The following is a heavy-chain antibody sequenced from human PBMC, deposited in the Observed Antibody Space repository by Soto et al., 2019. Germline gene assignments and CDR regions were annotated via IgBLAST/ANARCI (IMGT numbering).Heavy chain of an antibody. CDR2: ISGYNGNT. CDR3: ARMGDVPYYYYGLDV. J-gene: IGHJ6*02. CDR1: GYTFTSYG. V-gene: IGHV1-18*01. D-gene: IGHD3-16*01. Sequence: QVQLVQSGGEVKQPGTSVKVSCKASGYTFTSYGISWVRQAPGQGLEWMGWISGYNGNTNYAQKFQGRVTMTTDTSTTTAYMELRSLSSDDTAVYYCARMGDVPYYYYGLDVWGPGTTVSVSS.